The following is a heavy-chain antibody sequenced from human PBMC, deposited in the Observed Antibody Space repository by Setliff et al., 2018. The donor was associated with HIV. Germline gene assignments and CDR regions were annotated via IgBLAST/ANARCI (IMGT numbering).Heavy chain of an antibody. D-gene: IGHD6-6*01. V-gene: IGHV4-31*03. CDR3: ARHVGYSSSSLDY. CDR1: GGSISSGGYY. J-gene: IGHJ4*02. CDR2: ISYSGST. Sequence: PSETLSLTCTVSGGSISSGGYYWSWIRQHPGKGLEWIGYISYSGSTYYNPSLKSRVTISVDTSKNQFSLKLSSVTAADTAVYYCARHVGYSSSSLDYWGQGTLVTVSS.